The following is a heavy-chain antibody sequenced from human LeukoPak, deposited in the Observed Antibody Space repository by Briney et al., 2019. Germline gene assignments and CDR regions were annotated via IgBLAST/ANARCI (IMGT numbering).Heavy chain of an antibody. CDR2: IKEDGSEK. CDR1: GFTFSTYW. Sequence: GGSLRLSCAASGFTFSTYWMSWVRQAPGKGLEWVANIKEDGSEKYYVDSVKGRFTISRDNAKNSLYLQMNSLRAEDTAVYYCARLTKNAYDSSGGFDYWGKGTTVTVSS. J-gene: IGHJ6*04. V-gene: IGHV3-7*01. CDR3: ARLTKNAYDSSGGFDY. D-gene: IGHD3-22*01.